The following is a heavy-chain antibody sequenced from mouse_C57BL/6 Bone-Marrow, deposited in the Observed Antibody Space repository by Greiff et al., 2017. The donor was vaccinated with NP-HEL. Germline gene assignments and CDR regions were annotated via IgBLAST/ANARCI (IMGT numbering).Heavy chain of an antibody. Sequence: DAKLVESGGGLVKPGGSLKLSCAASGFTFSSYAMSWVRQTPEKRLEWVATISDGGSYTYYPDNVKGRFTISRDNAKNNLYLQMSHLKSEDTAMYYCATPYYFDYWGQGTTLTVSS. V-gene: IGHV5-4*03. CDR1: GFTFSSYA. CDR2: ISDGGSYT. J-gene: IGHJ2*01. CDR3: ATPYYFDY.